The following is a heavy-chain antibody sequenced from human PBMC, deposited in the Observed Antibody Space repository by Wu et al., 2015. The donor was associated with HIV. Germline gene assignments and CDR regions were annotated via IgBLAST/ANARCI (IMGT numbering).Heavy chain of an antibody. CDR2: IYYSGST. V-gene: IGHV4-39*07. J-gene: IGHJ4*02. D-gene: IGHD4-17*01. Sequence: QVQLQESGPGLVKPSETLSLTCTVSGGSIRSSSHYWDWIRQPPGKGLEWIGNIYYSGSTYYNPSLKSRVTISVDTSKNQFSLKLSSVTAADTAVYYCARDRPDYGDYSEIPAFGDTWGQGTLVTVSS. CDR3: ARDRPDYGDYSEIPAFGDT. CDR1: GGSIRSSSHY.